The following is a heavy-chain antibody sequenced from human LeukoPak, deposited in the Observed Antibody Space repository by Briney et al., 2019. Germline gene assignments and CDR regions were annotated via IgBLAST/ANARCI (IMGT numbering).Heavy chain of an antibody. D-gene: IGHD3-10*01. J-gene: IGHJ6*02. CDR1: GFTFSSYG. Sequence: PGGSLRLSCAASGFTFSSYGMHWVRQAPGEGLEWMAVISSDGSNYYYADSVRGRFTISRDNSKNTLYLQMNSLRVEDTAVYYCAKAPLAYRSSGSYACGMDVWGQGTTVAVS. CDR2: ISSDGSNY. CDR3: AKAPLAYRSSGSYACGMDV. V-gene: IGHV3-30*18.